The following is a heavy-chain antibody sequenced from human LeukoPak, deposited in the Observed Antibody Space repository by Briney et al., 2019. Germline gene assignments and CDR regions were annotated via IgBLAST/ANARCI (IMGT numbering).Heavy chain of an antibody. J-gene: IGHJ6*03. V-gene: IGHV4-34*01. CDR1: GGSFSGYY. Sequence: SSETLSLTCAVYGGSFSGYYWSWIRQPPGKGLEWIGEINHSGSTNYNPSLKSRVTISVDTSKNQFSLKLSSVTAADTAVYYCAREVSSGWYDYYYYYMDVWGKGTTVTVSS. D-gene: IGHD6-19*01. CDR2: INHSGST. CDR3: AREVSSGWYDYYYYYMDV.